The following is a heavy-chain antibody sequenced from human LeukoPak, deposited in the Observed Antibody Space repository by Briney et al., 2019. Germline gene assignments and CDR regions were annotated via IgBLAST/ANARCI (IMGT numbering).Heavy chain of an antibody. V-gene: IGHV1-69*05. CDR1: GGTFSNYA. Sequence: SVKVSFKASGGTFSNYAISWVRQAPGQGLEWMVGIIPLFGTANYAQKFQGRVTITTDESTSTAYMELSSLRSEDTAVYYCARSYGSGSYYLYYYYYMDVWGKGTTVTVSS. CDR2: IIPLFGTA. CDR3: ARSYGSGSYYLYYYYYMDV. J-gene: IGHJ6*03. D-gene: IGHD3-10*01.